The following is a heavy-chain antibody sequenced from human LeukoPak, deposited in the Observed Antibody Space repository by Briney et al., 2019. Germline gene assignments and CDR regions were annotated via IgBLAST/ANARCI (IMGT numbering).Heavy chain of an antibody. V-gene: IGHV3-15*01. CDR2: IKSKTDGGTT. D-gene: IGHD2/OR15-2a*01. CDR1: GFTFSNAW. J-gene: IGHJ4*02. Sequence: GGSLRLSCAASGFTFSNAWMSWVRQAPGKGLEWVGRIKSKTDGGTTEYAAPVKGRSSISRDDSENTLYPQMNSLKTEDTAVYYCSTRLIYWGQGALVTVSS. CDR3: STRLIY.